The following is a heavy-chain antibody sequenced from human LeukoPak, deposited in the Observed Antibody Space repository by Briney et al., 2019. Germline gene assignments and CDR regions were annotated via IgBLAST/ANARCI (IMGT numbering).Heavy chain of an antibody. J-gene: IGHJ6*03. CDR2: IYYSGST. Sequence: SETLSLTCTVSGGSISSYYWSWIRQPPGKGLEWIGYIYYSGSTNYNPSLKSRVTISVDTSKNQFSLKLSSVTAADTAVYYCARVGVATIMGYYYYYYMDVWGKGTTVTISS. V-gene: IGHV4-59*01. D-gene: IGHD5-12*01. CDR1: GGSISSYY. CDR3: ARVGVATIMGYYYYYYMDV.